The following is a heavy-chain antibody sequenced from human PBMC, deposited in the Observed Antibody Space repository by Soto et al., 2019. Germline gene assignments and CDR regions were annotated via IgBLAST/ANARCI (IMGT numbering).Heavy chain of an antibody. CDR1: GYTFISYG. D-gene: IGHD6-19*01. CDR3: ARDPVAGTYFDY. V-gene: IGHV1-18*01. Sequence: QVQLVQSGAEVKKPGASVKVSCKASGYTFISYGISWVRQAPGQGREWMGWINAFNGNTNYAQKLQGRVTMTRDTSTSTAYMELRSLRSADTAVYYCARDPVAGTYFDYWSQGTLVTVSP. CDR2: INAFNGNT. J-gene: IGHJ4*02.